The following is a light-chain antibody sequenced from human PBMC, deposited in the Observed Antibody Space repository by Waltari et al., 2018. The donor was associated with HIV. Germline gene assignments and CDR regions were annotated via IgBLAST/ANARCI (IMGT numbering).Light chain of an antibody. V-gene: IGLV6-57*03. J-gene: IGLJ3*02. Sequence: NFMLTQPPSVSESPGKTVTISCTRSSGSIASHYAQWYQTRPGSAPPPVIYEDNQRPSGVPDRFSGSIDSSSNSASLTISGLTTEDEADFYCQSYDSSKGDWVFGGGTKLTVL. CDR1: SGSIASHY. CDR2: EDN. CDR3: QSYDSSKGDWV.